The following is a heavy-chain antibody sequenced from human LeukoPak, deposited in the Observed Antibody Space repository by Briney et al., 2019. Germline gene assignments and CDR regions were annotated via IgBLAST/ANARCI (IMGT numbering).Heavy chain of an antibody. V-gene: IGHV1-18*01. CDR1: GYTFTSYG. Sequence: ASVKVSCKASGYTFTSYGISWVRQAPGQGLEWMGWISAYNGSTNYAQKLQGRVTMTTDTSTSTAYMELRSLRSDDTAVYYCAILLRGYSYGYPPFAYWGQGTLVTVSS. J-gene: IGHJ4*02. D-gene: IGHD5-18*01. CDR3: AILLRGYSYGYPPFAY. CDR2: ISAYNGST.